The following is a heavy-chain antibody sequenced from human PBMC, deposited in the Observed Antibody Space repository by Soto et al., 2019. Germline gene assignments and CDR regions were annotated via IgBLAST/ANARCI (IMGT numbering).Heavy chain of an antibody. D-gene: IGHD3-3*01. CDR3: ARWLDLRSCGVVGYYYYGMDV. CDR1: GGSFSGYY. Sequence: SETLSLTCAVYGGSFSGYYRSWIRQPPGKGLEWIGEINHSGSTNYNPSLKRRVTISLDTSKNQFCLELSSVTVVCTAVYYCARWLDLRSCGVVGYYYYGMDVWGQGAKLGVSS. J-gene: IGHJ6*02. V-gene: IGHV4-34*01. CDR2: INHSGST.